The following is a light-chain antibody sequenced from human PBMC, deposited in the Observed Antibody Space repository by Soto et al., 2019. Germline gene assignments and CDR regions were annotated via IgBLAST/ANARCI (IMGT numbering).Light chain of an antibody. CDR3: QHYRTS. Sequence: EIVLTQSPGTLSLSPGERATLSCRASQGVSSSYLAWYQQKPGQPPRLLIYVASSRATGIPDRFSGSGSGTDFPLTITRLEPEDFAVYYCQHYRTSFGGGTKVEIK. CDR2: VAS. J-gene: IGKJ4*01. V-gene: IGKV3-20*01. CDR1: QGVSSSY.